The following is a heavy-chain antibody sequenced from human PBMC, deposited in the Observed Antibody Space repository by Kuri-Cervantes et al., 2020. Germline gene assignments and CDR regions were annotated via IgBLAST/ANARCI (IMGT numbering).Heavy chain of an antibody. CDR1: GFSSSTDW. CDR2: MNSDGRTI. J-gene: IGHJ4*02. CDR3: ARAGSYRFDF. V-gene: IGHV3-74*01. Sequence: LSLTCAASGFSSSTDWMHWVRQTPGKGLVWLARMNSDGRTINYADSVRGRFTISRDNAENMLYLQMNSLRVEDTAVYYCARAGSYRFDFWGQGTLVTVSS. D-gene: IGHD6-6*01.